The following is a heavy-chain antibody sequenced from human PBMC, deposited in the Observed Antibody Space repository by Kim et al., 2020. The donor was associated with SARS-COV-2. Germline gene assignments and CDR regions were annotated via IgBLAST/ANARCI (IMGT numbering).Heavy chain of an antibody. Sequence: GGSLRLSCAASGFTFRDYHMSWVRQTPVKGLEWVANISPDGRTKYYVDSVKGRFTISRDDSKMSLSLQMNNLRAEDTALYYCVRADEHVSWWFDPRGQGTLVTVSS. CDR3: VRADEHVSWWFDP. D-gene: IGHD3-16*01. CDR2: ISPDGRTK. V-gene: IGHV3-7*01. J-gene: IGHJ5*02. CDR1: GFTFRDYH.